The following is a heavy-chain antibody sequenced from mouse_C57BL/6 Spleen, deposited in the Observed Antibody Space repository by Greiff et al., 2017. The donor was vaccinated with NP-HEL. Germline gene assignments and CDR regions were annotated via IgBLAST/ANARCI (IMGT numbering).Heavy chain of an antibody. V-gene: IGHV1-81*01. Sequence: VQLQQSGAELARPGASVKLSCKASGYTFTSYGISWVKQRTGQGLEWIGEIYPRSGNTYYNEKFKGKATLTADKSSSTAYMELRSLTSEDSAVYFCARGNYDYDVAAYWGQGTLVTVSA. CDR3: ARGNYDYDVAAY. D-gene: IGHD2-4*01. CDR2: IYPRSGNT. CDR1: GYTFTSYG. J-gene: IGHJ3*01.